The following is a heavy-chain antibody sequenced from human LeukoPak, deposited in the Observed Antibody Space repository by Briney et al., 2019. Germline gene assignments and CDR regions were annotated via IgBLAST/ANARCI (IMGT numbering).Heavy chain of an antibody. D-gene: IGHD5-12*01. CDR1: GGSFSGYY. Sequence: SETLSLTCAVYGGSFSGYYWSWIRQPPGKGLEWIGEINHSGSTNYNPSLKSRVTISVDTSKNQFSLKLSSVTPEDTAVYYCARDFSYYSGYDYGVPDIWGQGTMVTVSS. CDR3: ARDFSYYSGYDYGVPDI. CDR2: INHSGST. V-gene: IGHV4-34*01. J-gene: IGHJ3*02.